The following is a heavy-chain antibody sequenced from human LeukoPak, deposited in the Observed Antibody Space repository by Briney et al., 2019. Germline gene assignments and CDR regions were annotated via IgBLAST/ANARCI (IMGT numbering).Heavy chain of an antibody. D-gene: IGHD3-22*01. CDR2: IYYSGGT. Sequence: KPSETLSLTCTVSGGAISSYYWSWIRQPPGKGLEWIGYIYYSGGTKYNPSLMSRVTISVDRAQNQFSLSLKSVTAADTAVYYCARVGLYDSSGYYMDSWGQGTLVIVSS. CDR1: GGAISSYY. CDR3: ARVGLYDSSGYYMDS. J-gene: IGHJ4*02. V-gene: IGHV4-59*01.